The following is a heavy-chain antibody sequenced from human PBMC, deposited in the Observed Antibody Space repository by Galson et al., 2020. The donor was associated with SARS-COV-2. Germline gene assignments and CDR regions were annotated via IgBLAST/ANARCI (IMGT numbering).Heavy chain of an antibody. J-gene: IGHJ6*02. D-gene: IGHD3-16*01. CDR3: AKDLIEVRACYAMDV. CDR1: GFTFSSYA. V-gene: IGHV3-23*01. CDR2: LSGSGFST. Sequence: GGSLRLSCAASGFTFSSYAMNWVRQAPGKGLEWVSTLSGSGFSTYYADSVKGRFTISRDNSKNTAYLQMNSLRAEDTDVYYCAKDLIEVRACYAMDVWGQGTTVTVSS.